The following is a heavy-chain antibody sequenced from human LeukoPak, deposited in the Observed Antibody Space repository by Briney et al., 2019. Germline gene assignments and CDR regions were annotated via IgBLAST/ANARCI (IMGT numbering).Heavy chain of an antibody. CDR1: GGSFSGYY. J-gene: IGHJ4*02. CDR2: INHSGST. CDR3: ARSSFDSCDFDY. V-gene: IGHV4-34*01. D-gene: IGHD3-22*01. Sequence: SETLSLTCAVYGGSFSGYYRSWIRQPPGKGLEWIGEINHSGSTNYNPSLKSRVTISVDTSKNQFSLKLSSVTAADTAVYYCARSSFDSCDFDYWGQGTLVTVSS.